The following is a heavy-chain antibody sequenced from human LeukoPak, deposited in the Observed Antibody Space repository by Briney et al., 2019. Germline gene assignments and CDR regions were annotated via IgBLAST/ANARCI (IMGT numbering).Heavy chain of an antibody. CDR1: GGTFSSYA. D-gene: IGHD3-16*01. J-gene: IGHJ6*02. CDR3: VGPRPGHYYGMDV. Sequence: SVKVSCKASGGTFSSYAISWVRQAPGQGLEWMGRIIPILGIANYAQKFQGSVTITADKSTSTAYMELSSLRSEDTAVYYCVGPRPGHYYGMDVWGQGTTVTVSS. V-gene: IGHV1-69*04. CDR2: IIPILGIA.